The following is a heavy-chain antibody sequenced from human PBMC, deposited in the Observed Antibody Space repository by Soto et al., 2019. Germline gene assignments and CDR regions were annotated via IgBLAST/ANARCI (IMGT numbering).Heavy chain of an antibody. J-gene: IGHJ5*02. CDR2: IYHSGST. V-gene: IGHV4-30-2*01. Sequence: SETLSLTCAVSGGSISSGGYSWSWIRQPPGKGLEWIGYIYHSGSTYYNPSLKSRVTISVDRSKNQFSLKLSSVTAADTAVYYCARSGSYYGDLFWFDPWGQRNLVTVSS. CDR3: ARSGSYYGDLFWFDP. CDR1: GGSISSGGYS. D-gene: IGHD1-26*01.